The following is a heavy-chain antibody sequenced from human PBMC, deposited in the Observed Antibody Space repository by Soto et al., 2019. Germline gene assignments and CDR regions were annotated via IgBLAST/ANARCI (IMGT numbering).Heavy chain of an antibody. D-gene: IGHD2-2*01. CDR3: ARDPIVVVPAAAYHYGMDV. Sequence: PGGSLRLSCAASGFTFSSYSMNWVRQAPGKGLEWVSSISSSSSYIYYADSVKGRFTISRDNAKNSLYLQMNSLRAEDTAVYCCARDPIVVVPAAAYHYGMDVWGQGTTVTVSS. CDR2: ISSSSSYI. J-gene: IGHJ6*02. CDR1: GFTFSSYS. V-gene: IGHV3-21*01.